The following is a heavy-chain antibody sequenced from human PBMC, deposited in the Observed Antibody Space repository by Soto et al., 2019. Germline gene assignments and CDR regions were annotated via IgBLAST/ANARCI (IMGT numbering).Heavy chain of an antibody. CDR3: ARGPSMRLMQFNRFFDY. V-gene: IGHV4-34*01. Sequence: SETLSLTCAVYGGSFSGYYWSWIRQPPGKGLEWIGEINHSGSTNYNPSLKSRVTISVDTSKNQFSLKLSSVTAADTAVYYCARGPSMRLMQFNRFFDYWGQGTLVTVSS. D-gene: IGHD2-21*01. CDR2: INHSGST. CDR1: GGSFSGYY. J-gene: IGHJ4*02.